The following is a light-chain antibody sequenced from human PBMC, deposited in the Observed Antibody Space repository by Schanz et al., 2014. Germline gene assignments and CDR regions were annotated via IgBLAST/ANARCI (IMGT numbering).Light chain of an antibody. Sequence: QSVLTQPPSVSAAPGQKVTISCSGSSSNIGNSYVSWYQQLPGTAPKLLIYDNNKRPSGIPDRFFGSKSGTSATLGITGLQTGDEADYYCGTWDSSLSAAVFGGGTKLTVL. J-gene: IGLJ3*02. CDR2: DNN. V-gene: IGLV1-51*01. CDR3: GTWDSSLSAAV. CDR1: SSNIGNSY.